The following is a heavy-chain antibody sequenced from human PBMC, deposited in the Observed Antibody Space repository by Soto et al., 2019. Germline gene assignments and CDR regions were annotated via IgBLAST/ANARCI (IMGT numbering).Heavy chain of an antibody. Sequence: LRLSCAASGFTFSSYGMHWVRQAPGKGLEWVAVISYDGSNKYYADSVKGRFTISRDNSKNTLYLQMNSLRAEDTAVYYCAKSPSIAAAGLFDYWGQGTLVTVSS. CDR2: ISYDGSNK. CDR3: AKSPSIAAAGLFDY. J-gene: IGHJ4*02. CDR1: GFTFSSYG. D-gene: IGHD6-13*01. V-gene: IGHV3-30*18.